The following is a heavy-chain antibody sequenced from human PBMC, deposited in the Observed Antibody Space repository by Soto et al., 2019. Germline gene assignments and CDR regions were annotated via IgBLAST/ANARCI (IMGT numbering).Heavy chain of an antibody. CDR2: IYNSGNT. V-gene: IGHV4-59*01. CDR3: ARTLPNCISTSCYVGWFDP. CDR1: GGSISSYY. J-gene: IGHJ5*02. D-gene: IGHD2-2*01. Sequence: PSETLSLTCTVSGGSISSYYWNWIRQPPGKGLEWIGYIYNSGNTNYNPSLRSRVIISIDTSKNQFSLKLTSVTAADTAVYYCARTLPNCISTSCYVGWFDPWGQGTLVTVSS.